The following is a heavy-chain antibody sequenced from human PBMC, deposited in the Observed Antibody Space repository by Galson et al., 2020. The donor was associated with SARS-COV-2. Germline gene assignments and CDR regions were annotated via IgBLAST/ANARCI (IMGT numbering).Heavy chain of an antibody. CDR3: ARESRWELYFDH. Sequence: SETLSLTCTVSVGSNSRGSYHWSRNRQPAAKGLERNGPIYPRGRTNYNPPLKSRLTISEDTSKNQFTLKLGSVTAADTAVHYCARESRWELYFDHWGQGTLVTVSS. CDR2: IYPRGRT. CDR1: VGSNSRGSYH. V-gene: IGHV4-61*02. D-gene: IGHD1-26*01. J-gene: IGHJ4*02.